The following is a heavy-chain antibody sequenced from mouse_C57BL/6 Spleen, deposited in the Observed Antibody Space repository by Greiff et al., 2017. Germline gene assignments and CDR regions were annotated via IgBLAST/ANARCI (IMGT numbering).Heavy chain of an antibody. V-gene: IGHV1-72*01. CDR1: GYTFTSYW. D-gene: IGHD2-4*01. Sequence: QVQLQQPGAELVKPGASVKLSCKASGYTFTSYWMHWVKQRPGRGLEWIGRIDPNSGGTKYNEKFKSKATLTVDKPSSTAYMQLSSLTSEDSAVYYGAGGPDFDEGAWFAYWGQGTLVTVSA. CDR2: IDPNSGGT. J-gene: IGHJ3*01. CDR3: AGGPDFDEGAWFAY.